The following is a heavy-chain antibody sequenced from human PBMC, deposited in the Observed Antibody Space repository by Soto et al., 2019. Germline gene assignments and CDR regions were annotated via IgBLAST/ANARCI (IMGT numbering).Heavy chain of an antibody. D-gene: IGHD2-2*01. CDR1: GGSLSGYY. CDR3: ARDLYYCSSTSCPSWFDP. CDR2: INHSGST. V-gene: IGHV4-34*01. J-gene: IGHJ5*02. Sequence: SETLSLTCAVYGGSLSGYYWSWIRQPPGKGLEWIGEINHSGSTNYNPSLKSRVTISVDTSKNQFSLKLSSVSAADTAVYYCARDLYYCSSTSCPSWFDPWGQGTLVTVSS.